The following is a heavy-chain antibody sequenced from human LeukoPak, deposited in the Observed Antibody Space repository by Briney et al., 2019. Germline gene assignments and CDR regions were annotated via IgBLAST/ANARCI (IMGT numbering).Heavy chain of an antibody. D-gene: IGHD2-2*01. CDR1: GVSFSGYY. V-gene: IGHV4-34*01. CDR2: INHSGST. J-gene: IGHJ6*02. Sequence: SETLSLTCAVYGVSFSGYYWSWIRQPPGKGLEWIGEINHSGSTNYNPSLKSRVTISVDTSKNQFSLKLSSVTAADTAVYYCAAGGVVVPAASSYYGMDVWGQGTTVTVSS. CDR3: AAGGVVVPAASSYYGMDV.